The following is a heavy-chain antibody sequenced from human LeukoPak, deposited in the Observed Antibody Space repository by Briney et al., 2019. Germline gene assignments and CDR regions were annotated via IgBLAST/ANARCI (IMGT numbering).Heavy chain of an antibody. CDR1: GGSNSRYY. V-gene: IGHV4-4*07. CDR3: AGQQDIVVVPASYYYMDV. J-gene: IGHJ6*03. Sequence: SETLSLICTVSGGSNSRYYWSWIRQPAGKGLEWIGRIYTSGSTNYNPSLKSRVTMSVDTSKNQFSLKLSSVTAADTAVYYCAGQQDIVVVPASYYYMDVWGKGTTVTVSS. D-gene: IGHD2-2*01. CDR2: IYTSGST.